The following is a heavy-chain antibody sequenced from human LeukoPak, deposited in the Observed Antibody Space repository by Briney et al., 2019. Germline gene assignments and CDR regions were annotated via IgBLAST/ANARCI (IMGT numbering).Heavy chain of an antibody. V-gene: IGHV4-34*01. Sequence: SETLSLTCAVYGGSFSGYYWSWIRQPPGKGLEWIGEINHSGSTNYNPSLKSRVTISVDTSKNQFSLKLSSVTAADTAVYYCARRLHSSSWSSYFDYWGQETLVTVSS. CDR3: ARRLHSSSWSSYFDY. J-gene: IGHJ4*02. D-gene: IGHD6-13*01. CDR2: INHSGST. CDR1: GGSFSGYY.